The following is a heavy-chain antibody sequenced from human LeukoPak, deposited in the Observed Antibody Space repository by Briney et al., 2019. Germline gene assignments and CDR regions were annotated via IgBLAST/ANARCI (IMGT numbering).Heavy chain of an antibody. Sequence: SQTLSLTCAISGDSVSSNSAAWNWIRRSPSRGLEWLGRTYYRSKRYNDYAVAVKSRITNNPDTSKNQLSKHLNSETTEDTAGYYCARASPPPAGSDYFDYWGQGTLVTVSS. CDR3: ARASPPPAGSDYFDY. CDR2: TYYRSKRYN. D-gene: IGHD6-13*01. V-gene: IGHV6-1*01. CDR1: GDSVSSNSAA. J-gene: IGHJ4*02.